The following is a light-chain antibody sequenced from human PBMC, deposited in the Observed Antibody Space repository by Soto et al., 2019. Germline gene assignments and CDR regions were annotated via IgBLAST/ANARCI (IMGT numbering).Light chain of an antibody. V-gene: IGLV2-8*01. CDR3: SSYAGSNSFVV. CDR2: EVS. J-gene: IGLJ2*01. Sequence: QSVLTQPPSASGSPGQSVTISCTGTSSDVGGYNYVSWYQQHPGKAPKLMIYEVSKRPSGVPDRFSGSKSGNMAALTVSGLQAEDEADYYCSSYAGSNSFVVFGGGTKLTVL. CDR1: SSDVGGYNY.